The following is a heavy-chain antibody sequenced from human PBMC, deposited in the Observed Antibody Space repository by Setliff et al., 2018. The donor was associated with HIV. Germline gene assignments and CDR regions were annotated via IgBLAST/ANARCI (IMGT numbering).Heavy chain of an antibody. CDR2: INPHSGVT. CDR3: AKDSDFGGTTNWFDP. V-gene: IGHV1-2*06. Sequence: GASVKVSCKASGYSFPGYWMHWVRQAPGQGLEWMGRINPHSGVTNYAQKFQGRVTMTRDTSIATAYMDLSRLTSDDTAVYYCAKDSDFGGTTNWFDPWGQGTLVTVSS. CDR1: GYSFPGYW. J-gene: IGHJ5*02. D-gene: IGHD3-10*01.